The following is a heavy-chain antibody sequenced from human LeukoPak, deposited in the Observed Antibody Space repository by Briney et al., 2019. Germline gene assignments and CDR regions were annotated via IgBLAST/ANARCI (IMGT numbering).Heavy chain of an antibody. Sequence: GGSLRLSCAASGFTFSDYYMTWLRQAPGKGLEWISYISSTSSAISYADSVKGRFTISRDNAKNSLYLQMSSLRDEDTAVYYCAQKGGTDHWGQGTLVTVSS. CDR2: ISSTSSAI. CDR1: GFTFSDYY. V-gene: IGHV3-11*04. D-gene: IGHD2-15*01. J-gene: IGHJ4*02. CDR3: AQKGGTDH.